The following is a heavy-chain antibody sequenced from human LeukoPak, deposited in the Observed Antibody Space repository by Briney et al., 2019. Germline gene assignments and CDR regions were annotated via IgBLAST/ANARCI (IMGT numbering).Heavy chain of an antibody. CDR2: ISWNSGSI. CDR1: GFTFDDYA. D-gene: IGHD2-21*02. V-gene: IGHV3-9*01. CDR3: AKDNSVVVTAILDY. Sequence: GGSLRLSCAASGFTFDDYAMHWVRHAPGKGLEWVSGISWNSGSIGYADSEKGRFTISRDNAKNSLYLQMNSLRAEDTALYYCAKDNSVVVTAILDYWGQGTLVTVSS. J-gene: IGHJ4*02.